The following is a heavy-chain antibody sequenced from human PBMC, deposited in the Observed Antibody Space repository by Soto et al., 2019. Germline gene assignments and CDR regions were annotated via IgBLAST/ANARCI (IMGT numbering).Heavy chain of an antibody. Sequence: QVQLVESGGGLVKPGGSLRLSCAASGFTFSDYYMAWIRQAPGKGLEWVSYISTSSSTIYYADSVKGRFTISRDNAKNSLYLQMNSLRAEETAVYYCAREVWIPEGAFDIWGQGTMVTVSS. CDR2: ISTSSSTI. J-gene: IGHJ3*02. V-gene: IGHV3-11*01. CDR3: AREVWIPEGAFDI. CDR1: GFTFSDYY. D-gene: IGHD1-1*01.